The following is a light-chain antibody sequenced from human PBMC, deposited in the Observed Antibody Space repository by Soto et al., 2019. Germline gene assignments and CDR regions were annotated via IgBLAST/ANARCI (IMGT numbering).Light chain of an antibody. V-gene: IGKV1-39*01. CDR2: AAN. CDR3: QQTHSTPPT. J-gene: IGKJ1*01. Sequence: DIQMTQSPSSLSASVGDRVTITCRASQSVSRDLNWYQYKPGKAPKVLIYAANSLQSGVPSRFSGSGSGTDFTLTISSLQPEDFAAYYCQQTHSTPPTFGRGTRVEIK. CDR1: QSVSRD.